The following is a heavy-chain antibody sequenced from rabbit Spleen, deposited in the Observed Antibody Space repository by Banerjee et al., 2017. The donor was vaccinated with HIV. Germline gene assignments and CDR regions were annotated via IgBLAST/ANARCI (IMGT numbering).Heavy chain of an antibody. Sequence: QLEESAGGLVQPGGSLKLSCKASGFTLSSYYMNWVRQAPGKGLEWIGYIDPVFGITYYENWVNSRFSISRKNAQNTVNLQLNSLTTTDTATYFCVRDQAGDADYGPYYLHLWGPGTLVTVS. D-gene: IGHD2-1*01. J-gene: IGHJ4*01. CDR3: VRDQAGDADYGPYYLHL. CDR2: IDPVFGIT. V-gene: IGHV1S7*01. CDR1: GFTLSSYY.